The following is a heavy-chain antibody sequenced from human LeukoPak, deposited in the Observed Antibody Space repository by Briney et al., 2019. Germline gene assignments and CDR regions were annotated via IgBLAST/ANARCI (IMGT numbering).Heavy chain of an antibody. J-gene: IGHJ4*02. CDR3: ARYHNGYDDY. CDR1: GGSISSSSYY. Sequence: PSETLSLTCTVSGGSISSSSYYWGWIRQPPGKGLEWIGSIYYGGSTFYNPSLRSRVTISLDRSKSQFSLKLRSVTGADTAVYYCARYHNGYDDYWGQGSLVAVSS. V-gene: IGHV4-39*07. D-gene: IGHD5-12*01. CDR2: IYYGGST.